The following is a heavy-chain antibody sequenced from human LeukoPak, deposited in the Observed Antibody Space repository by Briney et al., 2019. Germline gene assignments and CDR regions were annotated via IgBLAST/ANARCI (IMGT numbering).Heavy chain of an antibody. CDR2: ISYDGSNK. V-gene: IGHV3-30-3*01. Sequence: GGSLRLSCAASGVTLSSFAMSWARQAPGKGLEWVAVISYDGSNKYYADSVKGRFTISRDNSKNTLYLQMNSLRAEDTAVYYCARENSNYDYYGMDVWGQGTTVTVSS. J-gene: IGHJ6*02. D-gene: IGHD4-11*01. CDR1: GVTLSSFA. CDR3: ARENSNYDYYGMDV.